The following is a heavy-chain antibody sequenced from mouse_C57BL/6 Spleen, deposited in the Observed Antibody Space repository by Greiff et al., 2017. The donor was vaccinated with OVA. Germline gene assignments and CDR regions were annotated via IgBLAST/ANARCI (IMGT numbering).Heavy chain of an antibody. CDR1: GYSITSGYY. Sequence: EVQRQQSGPGLVKPSQSLSLTCSVTGYSITSGYYWNWIRQFPGNKLEWMGYISYDGSNNYNPSLKNRISITRDTSKKQFFLKLNSVTTEDTATYYCQTAQVLYAMDYWGQGTSVTVSS. J-gene: IGHJ4*01. CDR3: QTAQVLYAMDY. V-gene: IGHV3-6*01. D-gene: IGHD3-2*02. CDR2: ISYDGSN.